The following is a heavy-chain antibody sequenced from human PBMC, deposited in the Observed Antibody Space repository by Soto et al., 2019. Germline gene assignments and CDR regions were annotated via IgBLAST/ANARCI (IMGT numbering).Heavy chain of an antibody. CDR1: GGSISSDSSY. V-gene: IGHV4-39*01. D-gene: IGHD3-3*01. CDR3: ARFPGIYGVHTPYFDY. Sequence: SETLSLTCTVSGGSISSDSSYWDWVRQPPGKGLEWIGTMSSGGRTLCSPSLRGRVTLSVDTSKNQFSLKMSSVTATDTAVYFCARFPGIYGVHTPYFDYWGQGILVTVSS. J-gene: IGHJ4*02. CDR2: MSSGGRT.